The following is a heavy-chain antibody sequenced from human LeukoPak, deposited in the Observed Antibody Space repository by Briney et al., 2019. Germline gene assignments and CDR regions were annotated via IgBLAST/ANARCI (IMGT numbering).Heavy chain of an antibody. D-gene: IGHD6-13*01. V-gene: IGHV3-53*01. J-gene: IGHJ4*02. CDR3: AAPGYSSSWYYFGY. CDR2: IYSGGST. Sequence: GGSLRLSCAASGFTVSSNYMSWVRQAPGKGLEWVSVIYSGGSTYYADSVKGRFTISRDNSKNTLYLQMNSLRAEDTAVYYCAAPGYSSSWYYFGYWGQGTLVTLSS. CDR1: GFTVSSNY.